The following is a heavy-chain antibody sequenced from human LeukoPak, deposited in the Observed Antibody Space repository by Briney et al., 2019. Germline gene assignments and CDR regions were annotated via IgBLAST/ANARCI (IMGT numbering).Heavy chain of an antibody. Sequence: PSETLSLTCTASGGSISSYYWSWIRQPPGKGLEWIGYIYYSGSTNYNPSLKSRVTISVDTSKNQFSLKLSSVTAADTAVYYCARRLGGGYSSVLFDPWGQGTLVTVSS. CDR1: GGSISSYY. J-gene: IGHJ5*02. CDR3: ARRLGGGYSSVLFDP. CDR2: IYYSGST. V-gene: IGHV4-59*01. D-gene: IGHD5-18*01.